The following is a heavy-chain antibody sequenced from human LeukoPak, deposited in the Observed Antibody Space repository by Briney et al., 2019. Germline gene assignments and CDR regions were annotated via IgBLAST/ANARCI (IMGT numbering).Heavy chain of an antibody. CDR2: IYPGDSDI. Sequence: GESLKISCKGSGYKFTNYWIGWVRQMPGKGLEWMGLIYPGDSDIRYSPSFQGQVTISADKSISTAFLQWSGLRASDTAMYYCARRGAVAGNDYFDYWGQGTLVTVSS. J-gene: IGHJ4*02. V-gene: IGHV5-51*01. D-gene: IGHD6-19*01. CDR1: GYKFTNYW. CDR3: ARRGAVAGNDYFDY.